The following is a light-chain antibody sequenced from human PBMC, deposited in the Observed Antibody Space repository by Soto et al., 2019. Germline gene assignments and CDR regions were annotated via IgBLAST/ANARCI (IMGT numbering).Light chain of an antibody. Sequence: QPPLGQPASVSGAPGKSITISCTGTSRDGGAYNFVSWHQQHPGKAPKLMIYNVYDRPSGISYRFSGSKSGNTASLTISGLQGEEEAHYYCSASTVRRTYVFGTGTNVTVL. CDR3: SASTVRRTYV. CDR1: SRDGGAYNF. V-gene: IGLV2-14*03. CDR2: NVY. J-gene: IGLJ1*01.